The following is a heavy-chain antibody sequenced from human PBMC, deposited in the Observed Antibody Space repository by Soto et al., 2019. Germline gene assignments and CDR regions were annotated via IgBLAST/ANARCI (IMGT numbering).Heavy chain of an antibody. CDR3: AGTTSLQWYYMDV. J-gene: IGHJ6*03. Sequence: PSQTLSLTCAISGDSVSSNSAAWNWIRQSPSRGLEWLGRTYYRSRRYNDYAVSVKSRITVNPDTSKNQFSLHVNSVTPEDTAVYYCAGTTSLQWYYMDVWDKGTTVTVSS. CDR2: TYYRSRRYN. V-gene: IGHV6-1*01. D-gene: IGHD1-7*01. CDR1: GDSVSSNSAA.